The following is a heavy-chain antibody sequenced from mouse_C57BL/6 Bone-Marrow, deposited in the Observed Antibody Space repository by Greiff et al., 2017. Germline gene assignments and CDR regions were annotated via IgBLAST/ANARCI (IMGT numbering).Heavy chain of an antibody. J-gene: IGHJ3*01. Sequence: EVQGVESGGDLVKPGGSLKLSCAASGFTFSSYGMSWVRQTPDKRLEWVATISSGGSYTYYPDRVKGRYTISRDNAKNTLYLQMSSLKSEDTAMYDGARHWDYGGSWFDYWGQGTLVTVSA. D-gene: IGHD2-4*01. V-gene: IGHV5-6*01. CDR1: GFTFSSYG. CDR3: ARHWDYGGSWFDY. CDR2: ISSGGSYT.